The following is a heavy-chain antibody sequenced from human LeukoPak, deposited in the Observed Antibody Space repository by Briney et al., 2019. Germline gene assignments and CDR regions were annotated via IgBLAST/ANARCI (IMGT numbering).Heavy chain of an antibody. Sequence: SETLSLTCTVSGGSISSSSYYWGWIRQPPGKGLEWIGSIYYSGGTYYNPSLKSRVTISVDTSKNQFSLKLSSVTAADTAVYYCARDVFYFDYWGQGTLVTVSS. V-gene: IGHV4-39*01. CDR1: GGSISSSSYY. J-gene: IGHJ4*02. CDR2: IYYSGGT. D-gene: IGHD3-10*01. CDR3: ARDVFYFDY.